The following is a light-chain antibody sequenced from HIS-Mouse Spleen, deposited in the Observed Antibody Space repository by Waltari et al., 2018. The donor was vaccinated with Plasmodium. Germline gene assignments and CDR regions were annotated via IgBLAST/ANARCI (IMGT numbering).Light chain of an antibody. CDR3: QQYNNWSFT. V-gene: IGKV3-15*01. CDR2: GAS. CDR1: QRVSSN. J-gene: IGKJ3*01. Sequence: EIVMTQSPATLSVSPGATATLSCRASQRVSSNLAWYQQKPGQAPRLLIYGASTRATGIPARFSGSGSGTEFTLTISSLQSEDFAVYYCQQYNNWSFTFGPGTKVDIK.